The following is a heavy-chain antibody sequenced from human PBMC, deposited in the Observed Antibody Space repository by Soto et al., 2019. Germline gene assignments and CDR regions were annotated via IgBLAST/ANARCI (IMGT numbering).Heavy chain of an antibody. J-gene: IGHJ6*03. D-gene: IGHD2-21*01. CDR3: ARGGISHWAYFYYMDV. CDR2: INHLGSI. Sequence: PSETLSLTCVVSGGSLSDSFWSWIRQPPGMALEWIGEINHLGSINYNPSLKSRVTMSVDTSKNQFSLTLNSATAADTATYYCARGGISHWAYFYYMDVWDRGTTVTVSS. CDR1: GGSLSDSF. V-gene: IGHV4-34*01.